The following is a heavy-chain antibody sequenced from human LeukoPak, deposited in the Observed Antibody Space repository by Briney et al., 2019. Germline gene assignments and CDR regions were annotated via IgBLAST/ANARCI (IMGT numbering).Heavy chain of an antibody. CDR2: IKPSGGST. V-gene: IGHV1-46*01. CDR3: ARDVSVATYYFDY. D-gene: IGHD5-12*01. CDR1: GYTFTSYN. Sequence: RASVKVSCKASGYTFTSYNMHWVRQAPGQGLEWMGIIKPSGGSTTYAQKFQGRVTMTRDMSTSTLYMELSSLRSEDTAVYYCARDVSVATYYFDYWGQGTLVTVSS. J-gene: IGHJ4*02.